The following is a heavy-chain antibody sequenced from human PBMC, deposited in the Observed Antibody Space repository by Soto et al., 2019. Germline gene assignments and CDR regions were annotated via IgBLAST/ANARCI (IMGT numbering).Heavy chain of an antibody. CDR1: GGSFSDYY. V-gene: IGHV4-34*01. CDR2: INHSGST. CDR3: AREWEDSSSHGPGSWFDP. Sequence: SETLSLTCAVYGGSFSDYYWSWIRQPPGKGLEWIGEINHSGSTNYNPSLKSRVTISVDTSKNQFSLKLSSVTAADTAVYYCAREWEDSSSHGPGSWFDPWGQGTLVTVSS. J-gene: IGHJ5*02. D-gene: IGHD6-6*01.